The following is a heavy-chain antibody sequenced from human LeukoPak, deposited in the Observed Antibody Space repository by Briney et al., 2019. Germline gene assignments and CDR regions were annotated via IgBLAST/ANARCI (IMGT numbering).Heavy chain of an antibody. CDR3: ARDLGYCSSTSCYGDSDWFDP. D-gene: IGHD2-2*01. CDR1: GGTFSSYA. CDR2: IIPIFGTA. Sequence: SVKVSCKASGGTFSSYAISWVRQAPGQGLEWMGGIIPIFGTANYAQKFQGRVTITADESTSTAYMELSSLRSEDKAVYYCARDLGYCSSTSCYGDSDWFDPWGQGTLVTVSS. V-gene: IGHV1-69*01. J-gene: IGHJ5*02.